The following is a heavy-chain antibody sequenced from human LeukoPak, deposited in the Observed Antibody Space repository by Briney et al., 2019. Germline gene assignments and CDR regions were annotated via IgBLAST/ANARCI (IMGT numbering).Heavy chain of an antibody. CDR2: IIPIFGTA. CDR1: GGTFSSYA. V-gene: IGHV1-69*13. CDR3: ARRITMVRGVIDGMDV. D-gene: IGHD3-10*01. Sequence: ASVKVSCKASGGTFSSYAISWVRQAPGQGLEWMGGIIPIFGTANYAQKFQGRVTITADESTSTAYMELSSLRSEDTAVYYCARRITMVRGVIDGMDVWGQGTTVTVSS. J-gene: IGHJ6*02.